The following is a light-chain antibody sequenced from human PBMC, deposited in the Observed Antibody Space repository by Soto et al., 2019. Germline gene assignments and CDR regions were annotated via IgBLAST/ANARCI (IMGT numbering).Light chain of an antibody. V-gene: IGKV4-1*01. CDR2: GAS. J-gene: IGKJ2*01. CDR3: QQSYSIPFT. CDR1: QSVLYNSNNKNH. Sequence: DFVMTQAPDSLAVSLGERATINCKSIQSVLYNSNNKNHLGWFQKKPGHPPKLLIYGASFRPSGVPDRFSGSGSGTDFTLTISSLQAEDVAVYYCQQSYSIPFTFGQGTKLEI.